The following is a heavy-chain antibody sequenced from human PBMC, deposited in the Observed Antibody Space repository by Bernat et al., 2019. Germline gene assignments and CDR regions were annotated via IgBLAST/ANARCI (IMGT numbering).Heavy chain of an antibody. D-gene: IGHD3-22*01. CDR3: ARLGAGDSSGWSHFDY. CDR1: GGSISSSSYY. V-gene: IGHV4-39*01. CDR2: IYYSGST. J-gene: IGHJ4*02. Sequence: QVQLQESGPGLVKPSETLSLTCTVSGGSISSSSYYWGWIRQPPGKGLEWIGSIYYSGSTYYNPSLKSRVTISVDTSKNQFSLKLSSVTAADTAVYYCARLGAGDSSGWSHFDYWGQGTLVTVSS.